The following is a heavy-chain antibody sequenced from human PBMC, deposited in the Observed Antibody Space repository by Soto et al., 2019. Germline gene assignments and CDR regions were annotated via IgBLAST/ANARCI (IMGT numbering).Heavy chain of an antibody. V-gene: IGHV3-30*18. CDR2: ISYDGSNK. CDR3: AKDSQKQWLVPRYFDY. CDR1: GFTFSSYG. D-gene: IGHD6-19*01. Sequence: GGSLRLSCAASGFTFSSYGMHWVRQAPGKGLEWVAVISYDGSNKYYADSVKGRFTISRDNSKNTLYLQMNSLRAEDTAVYYCAKDSQKQWLVPRYFDYWGQGTMVTVSS. J-gene: IGHJ4*02.